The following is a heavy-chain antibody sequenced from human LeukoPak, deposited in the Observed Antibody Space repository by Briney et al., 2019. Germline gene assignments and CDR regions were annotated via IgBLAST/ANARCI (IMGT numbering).Heavy chain of an antibody. J-gene: IGHJ4*02. CDR1: GYTFTGYY. CDR2: INPNSGGT. V-gene: IGHV1-2*02. CDR3: ARASEWELLVGIDY. Sequence: GASVKVSCKASGYTFTGYYMHWVRQAPGQGLEWMGWINPNSGGTNYAQKFRGRVTMTRDTSISTAYMELSRLRSDDTAVYYCARASEWELLVGIDYWGQGTLVTVSS. D-gene: IGHD1-26*01.